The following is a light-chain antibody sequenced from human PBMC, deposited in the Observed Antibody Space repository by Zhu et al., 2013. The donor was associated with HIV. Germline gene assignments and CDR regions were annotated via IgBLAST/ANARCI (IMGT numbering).Light chain of an antibody. CDR3: SSYTSSSSPVV. CDR1: SSDVGAYNY. V-gene: IGLV2-14*01. J-gene: IGLJ2*01. CDR2: EVS. Sequence: QSALTQPASVSGSPGQSITISCTGTSSDVGAYNYVSWYQQHPGKAPKLMIYEVSSRPSGVSNRFSGSKSGNTASLTISGLQSEDEADYYCSSYTSSSSPVVFGGGTRLTVL.